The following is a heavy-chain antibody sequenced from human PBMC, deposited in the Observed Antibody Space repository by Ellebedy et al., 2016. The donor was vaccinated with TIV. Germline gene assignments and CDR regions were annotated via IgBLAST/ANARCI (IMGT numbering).Heavy chain of an antibody. CDR2: IWYDGSNK. V-gene: IGHV3-33*08. J-gene: IGHJ4*02. CDR1: GFTFSSYG. Sequence: PGGSLRLSCAASGFTFSSYGMHWVRQAPGKGLEWVAVIWYDGSNKYYADSVKGRFTISRDNSKNTLYLQMNSLRAEDTAVYYCARDQNRDGYNAIDYWGQGTLVTVSS. D-gene: IGHD5-24*01. CDR3: ARDQNRDGYNAIDY.